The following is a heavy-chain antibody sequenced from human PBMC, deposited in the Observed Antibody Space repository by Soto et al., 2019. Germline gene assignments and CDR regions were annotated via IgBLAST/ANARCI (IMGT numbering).Heavy chain of an antibody. CDR3: ARHFNIGSSRDNYYYMDV. CDR2: TYYRSRWYN. Sequence: PSQTLSLTCAISGDSVSSNSAAWNWIRQSPSRGLEWLGRTYYRSRWYNDYAVSVKSRITVNADTSKNQFSLNLSSVTAADTAVYYCARHFNIGSSRDNYYYMDVWGKGTTVTVS. J-gene: IGHJ6*03. V-gene: IGHV6-1*01. CDR1: GDSVSSNSAA. D-gene: IGHD2-15*01.